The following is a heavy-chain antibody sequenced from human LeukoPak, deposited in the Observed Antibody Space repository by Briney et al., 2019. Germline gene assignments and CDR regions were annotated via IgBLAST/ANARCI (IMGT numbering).Heavy chain of an antibody. V-gene: IGHV3-66*01. D-gene: IGHD6-6*01. CDR1: GFTVRSNY. CDR3: AKDGPRRGSIAARPRGYYYYGMDV. CDR2: ISSAGTT. J-gene: IGHJ6*02. Sequence: PGRSLRLSCAASGFTVRSNYMSWVRQAPGKGLEWVSFISSAGTTYYADSVKGRFTISRDNSKNTLYLQMNSLRAEDTAVYYCAKDGPRRGSIAARPRGYYYYGMDVWGQGTTVTVSS.